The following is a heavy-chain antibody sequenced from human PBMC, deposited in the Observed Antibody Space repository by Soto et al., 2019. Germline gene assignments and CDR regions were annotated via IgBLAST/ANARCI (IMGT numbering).Heavy chain of an antibody. Sequence: GGTLRLSCTASGFTFSNYAMSWVRQAPGKGLEWVSAISGSGGGTYYADSVKRRFTISRDNSKNTLYLQMNSLGAEDTAVYYCAKADAPYCYSLTCYSNWGQGTRVTAPQ. V-gene: IGHV3-23*01. D-gene: IGHD3-9*01. CDR1: GFTFSNYA. J-gene: IGHJ4*02. CDR3: AKADAPYCYSLTCYSN. CDR2: ISGSGGGT.